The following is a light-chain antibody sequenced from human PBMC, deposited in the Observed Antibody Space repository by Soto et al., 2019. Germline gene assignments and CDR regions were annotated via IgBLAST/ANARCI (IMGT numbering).Light chain of an antibody. J-gene: IGKJ1*01. CDR1: QSISSW. V-gene: IGKV1-5*01. Sequence: DIQMTQSPSTLSSSVGDRVTITCRASQSISSWLAWYQQKPGNAPKLLIYDASSWESGVPSRFSGSGSGTEFTLTISSLQPDDFATYYCQQYNSYSKTFGQGTKVEIK. CDR2: DAS. CDR3: QQYNSYSKT.